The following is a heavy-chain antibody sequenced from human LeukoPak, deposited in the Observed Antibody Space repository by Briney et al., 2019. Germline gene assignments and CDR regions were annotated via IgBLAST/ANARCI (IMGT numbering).Heavy chain of an antibody. CDR1: GFTFSSYA. CDR3: ARGLHVLRYFDWLLKLDY. D-gene: IGHD3-9*01. Sequence: GGSLRLSCAASGFTFSSYAMHWVRQAPGKGLEWVAVISYDGSNKYYADSVKGRFTISRDNSKNTLYLQMNSLRAEDTAVYYCARGLHVLRYFDWLLKLDYWGQGTLVTVSS. V-gene: IGHV3-30*04. J-gene: IGHJ4*02. CDR2: ISYDGSNK.